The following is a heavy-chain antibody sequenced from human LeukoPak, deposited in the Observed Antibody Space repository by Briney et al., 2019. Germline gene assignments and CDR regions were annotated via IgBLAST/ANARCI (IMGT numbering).Heavy chain of an antibody. D-gene: IGHD4-17*01. V-gene: IGHV3-11*01. CDR3: AKGQRFYGEYYFDY. J-gene: IGHJ4*02. CDR1: GFTFSAYT. CDR2: ITNSDNTI. Sequence: GGSLRLSCATSGFTFSAYTMSWIRQAPGKGLEWLSYITNSDNTIYNADSVKGRFTISRDNAKNSLYLQMNSLRAENTAVYYCAKGQRFYGEYYFDYWGQGTLVTVSS.